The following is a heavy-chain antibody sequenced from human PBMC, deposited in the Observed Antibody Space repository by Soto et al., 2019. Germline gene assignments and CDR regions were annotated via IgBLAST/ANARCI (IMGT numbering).Heavy chain of an antibody. CDR1: GVSISSNYY. D-gene: IGHD6-19*01. CDR3: VRSFGWYAIDY. CDR2: ISHIGSV. J-gene: IGHJ4*02. V-gene: IGHV4-4*02. Sequence: QVLLQESGPGLVQPSGTLSLSCAVSGVSISSNYYWGWVRQSPGKGLEWLGDISHIGSVNYSPSPMXRVTISMDRSENQFSLKLNSVTAADTAVYYCVRSFGWYAIDYWGQGTLVIVSS.